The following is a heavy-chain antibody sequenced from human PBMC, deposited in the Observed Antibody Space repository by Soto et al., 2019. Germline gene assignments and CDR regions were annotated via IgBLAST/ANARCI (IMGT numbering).Heavy chain of an antibody. CDR3: ARDPGRRFDY. D-gene: IGHD1-1*01. CDR2: IKQDGSED. V-gene: IGHV3-7*03. Sequence: EVHLVESGGGLVQPGGSLRLSCATSGFTFRSYWMTWVRQAPGKGLEWVASIKQDGSEDHYVDSVKGRFTISRDNAENSLYLRMNSMKVDDTAVYYCARDPGRRFDYWGPGTLVTVSS. J-gene: IGHJ4*02. CDR1: GFTFRSYW.